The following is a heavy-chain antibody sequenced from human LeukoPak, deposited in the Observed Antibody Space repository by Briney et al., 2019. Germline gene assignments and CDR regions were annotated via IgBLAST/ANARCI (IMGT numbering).Heavy chain of an antibody. CDR2: IYYSGST. CDR1: GGSISSYY. CDR3: ASHNIVATDYYYCMDV. D-gene: IGHD5-12*01. Sequence: SETLSLTCTVSGGSISSYYWSWIRQPPGKGLEWIGYIYYSGSTNYNPSLKSRVTISVDTSKNQFSLKLSSVTAADTAVYYCASHNIVATDYYYCMDVWGKGTTVTVSS. J-gene: IGHJ6*04. V-gene: IGHV4-59*01.